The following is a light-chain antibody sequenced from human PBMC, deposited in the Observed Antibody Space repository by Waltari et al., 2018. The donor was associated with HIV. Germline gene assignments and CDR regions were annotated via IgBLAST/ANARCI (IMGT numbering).Light chain of an antibody. CDR2: EVS. J-gene: IGLJ2*01. Sequence: QSALTQPPSASGSPGQSVTISCTGTSRDVGGYNFVSWYQPHPGKAPKFRSYEVSKRPSGVPDRFSGSKSGNTASLTVSVLQADDEADYYGSSYGGSNNLVFGGGTKLTVL. CDR3: SSYGGSNNLV. V-gene: IGLV2-8*01. CDR1: SRDVGGYNF.